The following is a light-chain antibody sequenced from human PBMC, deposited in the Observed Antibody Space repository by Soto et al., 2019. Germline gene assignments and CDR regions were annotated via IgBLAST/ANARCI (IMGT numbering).Light chain of an antibody. CDR2: GSS. J-gene: IGKJ5*01. CDR3: QQRNIWPPVN. V-gene: IGKV3D-20*02. CDR1: QSVRSSY. Sequence: IVLTQSPGTLSLSPGERATLSCRASQSVRSSYLAWYQRKPGQGRRLRVYGSSSRANGIPDRFSGSGSGTVFTVRMRSLEREDSAVYYCQQRNIWPPVNFGRGTRLET.